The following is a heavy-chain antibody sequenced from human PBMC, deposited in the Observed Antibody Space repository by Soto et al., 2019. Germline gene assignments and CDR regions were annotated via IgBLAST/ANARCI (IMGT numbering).Heavy chain of an antibody. J-gene: IGHJ4*02. CDR3: ARDPGYCSGGSCYSDY. D-gene: IGHD2-15*01. CDR1: GCTFTSYG. Sequence: ASVKVSCKASGCTFTSYGISWVRQAPGQGLEWMGWISAYNGNTNYAQKLQGRVTMTTDTSTSTAYMELRSLRSDDTAVYYCARDPGYCSGGSCYSDYWGQGTLVTVSS. V-gene: IGHV1-18*04. CDR2: ISAYNGNT.